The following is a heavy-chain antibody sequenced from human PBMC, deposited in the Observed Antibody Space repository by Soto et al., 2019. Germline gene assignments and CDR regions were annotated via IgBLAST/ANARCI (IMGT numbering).Heavy chain of an antibody. V-gene: IGHV3-23*01. CDR3: AHEAARPRNYYYGMDV. Sequence: GGSLRLSWAASGFTFSSYAMSWVRQAPGKGLEWVSAISGSGGSTYYADSVKGRFTISRDNSKNTLYLQMNRLRAEDTAVYYCAHEAARPRNYYYGMDVWGQGTTVTVSS. D-gene: IGHD6-6*01. J-gene: IGHJ6*02. CDR1: GFTFSSYA. CDR2: ISGSGGST.